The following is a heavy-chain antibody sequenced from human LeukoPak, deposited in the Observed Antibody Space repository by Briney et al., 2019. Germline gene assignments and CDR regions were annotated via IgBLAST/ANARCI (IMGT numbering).Heavy chain of an antibody. CDR3: TKAVGSAYGTDYFDY. V-gene: IGHV3-23*01. CDR1: GFTFSTYA. D-gene: IGHD5-12*01. CDR2: VTGSGSST. J-gene: IGHJ4*02. Sequence: GWCLRLSCAASGFTFSTYAMSWVRPAPGKGLEWVSLVTGSGSSTHYADSVKGRFTISRDNSKNTLFLQMNSLRAEDTAIYYCTKAVGSAYGTDYFDYWGQGTLVPVS.